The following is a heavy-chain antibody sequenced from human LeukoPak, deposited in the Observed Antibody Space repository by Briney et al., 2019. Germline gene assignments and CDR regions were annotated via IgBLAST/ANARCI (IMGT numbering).Heavy chain of an antibody. CDR2: IKSDGGKT. CDR3: ATWAFYHGLDV. Sequence: GRSLRLSCAASGFTFDDYAMHWVRQAPGKGLEWVSLIKSDGGKTDYADSVRGRFTISRDNGKNSLYLQMNSLRSEDTALYYCATWAFYHGLDVWGQGTTVTVSS. V-gene: IGHV3-43*02. J-gene: IGHJ6*02. CDR1: GFTFDDYA. D-gene: IGHD1-26*01.